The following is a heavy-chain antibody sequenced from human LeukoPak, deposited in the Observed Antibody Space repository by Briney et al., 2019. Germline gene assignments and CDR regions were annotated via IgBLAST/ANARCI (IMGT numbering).Heavy chain of an antibody. CDR2: ISGSGGST. Sequence: GGSLRLSCAASGFTLSSYAMSWVRQAPGKGLEWVSAISGSGGSTYYADPVKGRFTISRDNSKNTLYLQMNSLRAEDTAVYYCAKEGYSYGYNFDYWGQGTLVTVSS. CDR1: GFTLSSYA. CDR3: AKEGYSYGYNFDY. J-gene: IGHJ4*02. D-gene: IGHD5-18*01. V-gene: IGHV3-23*01.